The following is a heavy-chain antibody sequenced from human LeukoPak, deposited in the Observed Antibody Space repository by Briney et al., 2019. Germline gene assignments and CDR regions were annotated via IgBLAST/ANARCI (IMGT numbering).Heavy chain of an antibody. Sequence: GGSLRLSCAASGFTFSSYGMHWVRQAPGKGLEWVAVISYDGSNKYYADSVKGRFTISRDNSKNTLYLQMNSLRAEDTAVYYCAKDLPAYCGSVCYPDYWGQGTLVTVSS. CDR3: AKDLPAYCGSVCYPDY. J-gene: IGHJ4*02. CDR1: GFTFSSYG. V-gene: IGHV3-30*18. D-gene: IGHD2-21*02. CDR2: ISYDGSNK.